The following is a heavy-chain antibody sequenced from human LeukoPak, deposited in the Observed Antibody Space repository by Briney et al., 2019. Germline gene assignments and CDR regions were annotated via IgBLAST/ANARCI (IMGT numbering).Heavy chain of an antibody. Sequence: GGSLRLSCAASGFTFHNNWMSWVRQAPGKGLEWVSSISSSSYIYYADSVKGRFTISRDNAKNSLYLQMNSLRAEDTAVYYCARESGNFYYYYGMDVWGQGTTVTVSS. CDR1: GFTFHNNW. D-gene: IGHD4-23*01. V-gene: IGHV3-21*01. CDR3: ARESGNFYYYYGMDV. J-gene: IGHJ6*02. CDR2: ISSSSYI.